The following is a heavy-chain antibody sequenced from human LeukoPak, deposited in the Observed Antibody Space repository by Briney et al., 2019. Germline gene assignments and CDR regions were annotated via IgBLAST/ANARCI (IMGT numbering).Heavy chain of an antibody. J-gene: IGHJ5*01. CDR3: ARGESSYCSGGCYFAS. D-gene: IGHD2-21*02. Sequence: GGSLRLSCAASGITFSNHAMNWVRQTPGTGREGVSAIRGSGIRTYYADSVKGRFTISRDNSKNTLYLQMNSLRAEDTAMYYRARGESSYCSGGCYFASWGQGTLVTVSS. CDR1: GITFSNHA. CDR2: IRGSGIRT. V-gene: IGHV3-23*01.